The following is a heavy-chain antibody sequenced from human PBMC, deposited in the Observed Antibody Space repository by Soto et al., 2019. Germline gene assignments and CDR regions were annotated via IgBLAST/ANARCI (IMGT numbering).Heavy chain of an antibody. D-gene: IGHD2-15*01. V-gene: IGHV3-15*07. CDR1: GFSFNEAW. Sequence: EVQLVESAGGLVKPGGSLRLSCVASGFSFNEAWMNWVRQAPGEGLEWVGRIKISAGGGATDYAAPVQGRFTISRDDSKLALYLHMNSLITEYTAIYYCTTGSVEGIWGQGTTVTVSS. CDR3: TTGSVEGI. CDR2: IKISAGGGAT. J-gene: IGHJ6*02.